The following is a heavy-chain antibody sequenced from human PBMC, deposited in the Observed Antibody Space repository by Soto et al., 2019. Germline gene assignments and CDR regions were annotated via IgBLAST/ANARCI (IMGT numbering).Heavy chain of an antibody. D-gene: IGHD6-19*01. J-gene: IGHJ5*02. V-gene: IGHV4-34*01. CDR1: GGSFSGYY. Sequence: SETLSLTCAVYGGSFSGYYWSWIRQPPGKGLEWIGEINHSGSTNYNPSLKSRVTISVDTSKNQFSLKLSSVTAADTAVYYCARGPGPSSRWPIRNWFDTWGQGTLVTVSS. CDR3: ARGPGPSSRWPIRNWFDT. CDR2: INHSGST.